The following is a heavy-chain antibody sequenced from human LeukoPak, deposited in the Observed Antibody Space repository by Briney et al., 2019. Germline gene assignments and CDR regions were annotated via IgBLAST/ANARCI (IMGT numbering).Heavy chain of an antibody. CDR1: GFTFSSYS. V-gene: IGHV3-21*01. D-gene: IGHD6-13*01. J-gene: IGHJ5*02. CDR3: AREAGDAASWYSGRWFDP. CDR2: ISSSSSYI. Sequence: GGSLRLSCAASGFTFSSYSMNWVRQAPGKGLEWVSSISSSSSYIYYADSVKGRFTISRDNAKNSLYLQMNSLRAEDTAVYYCAREAGDAASWYSGRWFDPWGQGTLVTVSS.